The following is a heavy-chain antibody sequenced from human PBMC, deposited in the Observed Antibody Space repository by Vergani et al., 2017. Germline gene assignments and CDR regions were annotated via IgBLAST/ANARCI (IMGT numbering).Heavy chain of an antibody. Sequence: QVQLQESGPGLVKPSQTLSLTCTVSGGSISSGSYYWSWIRQPAGKGLEWIGRIYTSGSTNYNPSLKSRVTISVDTSKNQFSLKLSSVTAADTAVYYCARDRDGYNYRWGQGTLVTVSS. J-gene: IGHJ5*02. V-gene: IGHV4-61*02. D-gene: IGHD5-24*01. CDR2: IYTSGST. CDR3: ARDRDGYNYR. CDR1: GGSISSGSYY.